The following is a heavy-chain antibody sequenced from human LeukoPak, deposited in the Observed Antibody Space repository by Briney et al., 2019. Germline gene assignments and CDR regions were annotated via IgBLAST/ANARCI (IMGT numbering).Heavy chain of an antibody. CDR2: ISSSSSTI. D-gene: IGHD1-26*01. CDR1: GFTFSSYS. J-gene: IGHJ3*02. V-gene: IGHV3-48*01. CDR3: ARGPPVGARRHSAFDI. Sequence: GGSLRLSCAASGFTFSSYSMNWVRQAPGKGLEWVSYISSSSSTIYYADSVKGRFTISRDNAKNSLYLQMNSLRAEDTALYYCARGPPVGARRHSAFDIWGQGTMVTVSS.